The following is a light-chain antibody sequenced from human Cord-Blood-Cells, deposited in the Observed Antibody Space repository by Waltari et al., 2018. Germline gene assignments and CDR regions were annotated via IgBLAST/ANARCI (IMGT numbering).Light chain of an antibody. Sequence: SYELTQPPSVSVSPGQTARITCSGDALPKQYAYWYQQKPGQAPVLVIYKDSERPSGIPGRFSGSSSGTTVTLTISGVQAEDEADDYCQSADSSGTWVFGGGTKLTVL. CDR2: KDS. V-gene: IGLV3-25*03. CDR1: ALPKQY. CDR3: QSADSSGTWV. J-gene: IGLJ3*02.